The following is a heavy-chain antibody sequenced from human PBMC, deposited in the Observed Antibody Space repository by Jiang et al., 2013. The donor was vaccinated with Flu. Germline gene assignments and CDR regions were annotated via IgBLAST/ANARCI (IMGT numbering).Heavy chain of an antibody. CDR3: AREGAHISAGFTFNWFDP. Sequence: GAEVKKPGSSVKVSCKASRGTFSNYAISWVRQAPGQGLEWMGRTNPMVDMSHYAPNFQGRVTITADKSTSTAYMELTSLRSEDTAVYYCAREGAHISAGFTFNWFDPWGQGTLVTVSS. CDR2: TNPMVDMS. V-gene: IGHV1-69*04. J-gene: IGHJ5*02. CDR1: RGTFSNYA. D-gene: IGHD2-21*01.